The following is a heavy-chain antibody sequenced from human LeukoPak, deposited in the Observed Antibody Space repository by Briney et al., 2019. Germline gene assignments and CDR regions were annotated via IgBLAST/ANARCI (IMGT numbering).Heavy chain of an antibody. CDR3: ARDDGD. CDR2: VYYSGST. V-gene: IGHV4-59*01. Sequence: PSETLSLTCTVSGGAMSGYYWSWIRQPPGKGLEWIGYVYYSGSTKYNPSLESRVTISVDTSKNQFSLKLSSVTAADTAVYYCARDDGDWGQGTLVTVSS. J-gene: IGHJ4*02. CDR1: GGAMSGYY.